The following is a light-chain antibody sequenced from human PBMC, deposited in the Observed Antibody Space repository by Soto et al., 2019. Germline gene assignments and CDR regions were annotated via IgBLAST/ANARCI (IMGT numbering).Light chain of an antibody. CDR3: SSYTTSSTLYV. J-gene: IGLJ1*01. CDR2: QVS. CDR1: SSDVGNYNY. V-gene: IGLV2-14*01. Sequence: QSALTQPASVPGSPGQSITISCTGTSSDVGNYNYVSWYQQHPGKAPQLMIFQVSNRASGVSNRFSGSKSGDTASLTISGLQAEDEADYYCSSYTTSSTLYVFGTGTKLTVL.